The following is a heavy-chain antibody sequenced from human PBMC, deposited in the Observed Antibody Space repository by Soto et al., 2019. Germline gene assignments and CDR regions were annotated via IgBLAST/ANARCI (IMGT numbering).Heavy chain of an antibody. Sequence: QVQLVESGGGVVQPGRSLRLSCAASGFTFSSYGMHWVRQAPGKGLEWVAVISYDGSNKYYADSVKGRFTISRDNSKNTLYLQMNSLRAEDTAVYYCAKNDYGGNSLGYWGQGTLVTVSS. CDR1: GFTFSSYG. J-gene: IGHJ4*02. V-gene: IGHV3-30*18. D-gene: IGHD4-17*01. CDR2: ISYDGSNK. CDR3: AKNDYGGNSLGY.